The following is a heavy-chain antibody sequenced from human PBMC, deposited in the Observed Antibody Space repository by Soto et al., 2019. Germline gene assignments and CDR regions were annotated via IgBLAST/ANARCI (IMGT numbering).Heavy chain of an antibody. D-gene: IGHD3-3*01. J-gene: IGHJ4*02. V-gene: IGHV3-30*18. CDR2: ISYDGSNK. Sequence: VQLVESGGGVVQPGRSLRLSCAASGFTFSSYGMHWVRQAPGKGLEWVAVISYDGSNKYYADSVKGRFTISRDNSKNTLYLQMNSLRAEDTAVYYCAKDRSGYDFWSGYDYWGQGTLVTVSS. CDR1: GFTFSSYG. CDR3: AKDRSGYDFWSGYDY.